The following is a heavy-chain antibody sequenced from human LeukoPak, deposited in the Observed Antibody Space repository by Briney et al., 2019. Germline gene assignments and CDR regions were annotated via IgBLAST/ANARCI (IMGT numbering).Heavy chain of an antibody. V-gene: IGHV3-23*01. CDR1: GFTFSSYA. CDR3: AKTDIVVVPAAVTFDY. D-gene: IGHD2-2*01. Sequence: PGGSLRLSCAASGFTFSSYAMSWVRQAPGKGLEWVSAISGSGGSTYYADSVKGRFTISRDNSKNTLYLQMNSLRAEDTAVYYCAKTDIVVVPAAVTFDYWGQGTLVTVSS. CDR2: ISGSGGST. J-gene: IGHJ4*02.